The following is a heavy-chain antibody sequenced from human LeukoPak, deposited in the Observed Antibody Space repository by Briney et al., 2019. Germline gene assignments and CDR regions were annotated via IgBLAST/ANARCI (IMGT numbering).Heavy chain of an antibody. J-gene: IGHJ4*02. CDR2: IYTSGST. CDR1: GGSISSYY. Sequence: SETLSLTCTVSGGSISSYYWSWIRQPAGKGLEWIGRIYTSGSTNYNPSLKSRVTMSVDTSKNQFSLKLSSVTAADTAMYYCERGGYSYGYSGFGYWGQGTLVTVSS. D-gene: IGHD5-18*01. V-gene: IGHV4-4*07. CDR3: ERGGYSYGYSGFGY.